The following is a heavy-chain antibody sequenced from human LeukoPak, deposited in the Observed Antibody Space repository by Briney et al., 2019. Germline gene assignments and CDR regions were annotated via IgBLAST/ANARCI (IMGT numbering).Heavy chain of an antibody. CDR1: GFTFSSYA. CDR2: ISGSGGST. V-gene: IGHV3-23*01. CDR3: AKDLRFGRAAMVVDY. J-gene: IGHJ4*02. D-gene: IGHD5-18*01. Sequence: GGSLRLSCAASGFTFSSYAMSWVRQAPGKGLEWVSAISGSGGSTYYADSVKGRFTISRDNSKNTLYMQMNSLRAEDTAVYYCAKDLRFGRAAMVVDYWGQGTLVTVSS.